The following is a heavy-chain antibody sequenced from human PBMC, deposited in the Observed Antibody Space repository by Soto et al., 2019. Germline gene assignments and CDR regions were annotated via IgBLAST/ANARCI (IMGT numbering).Heavy chain of an antibody. CDR2: IYKSATT. CDR3: ARGRYCLTGRCFPNWFDS. J-gene: IGHJ5*01. Sequence: PSETLSLTCSVSGDSISTVDYFWAWVRQPPGRSLEYIGYIYKSATTYYNPSFESRVAISLDTSKSQFSLNVTSLTAADTAVYFCARGRYCLTGRCFPNWFDSWGQGTLVTVYS. CDR1: GDSISTVDYF. V-gene: IGHV4-30-4*01. D-gene: IGHD2-15*01.